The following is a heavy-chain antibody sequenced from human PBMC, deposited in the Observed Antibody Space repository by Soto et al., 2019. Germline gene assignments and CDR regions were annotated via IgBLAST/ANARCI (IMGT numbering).Heavy chain of an antibody. CDR1: GDSVSSNSAA. CDR2: TYYRSKWFY. V-gene: IGHV6-1*01. CDR3: ARDGPLMGEYQLPLYYFDY. J-gene: IGHJ4*02. D-gene: IGHD2-2*01. Sequence: SQTLSLTCAISGDSVSSNSAAWNWIRRSPSRGLEWLGRTYYRSKWFYDYAVSVKSRITINPDTSKNQFSLQLNSVTPEDTAVYYCARDGPLMGEYQLPLYYFDYWGQGTLVTVSS.